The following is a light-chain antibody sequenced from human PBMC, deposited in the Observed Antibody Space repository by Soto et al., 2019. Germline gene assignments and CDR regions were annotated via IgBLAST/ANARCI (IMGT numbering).Light chain of an antibody. Sequence: QSALTQPRSVSGSPGQSVTISCTGTSSDVGGYNYVSWYQQHSGKAPKLMIYDVSKRPSGVPDRFSGSKSGNTASLTISGLQAEDEAGYYCCSYAGSYTFYVFGTGTKVTVL. CDR3: CSYAGSYTFYV. V-gene: IGLV2-11*01. CDR1: SSDVGGYNY. J-gene: IGLJ1*01. CDR2: DVS.